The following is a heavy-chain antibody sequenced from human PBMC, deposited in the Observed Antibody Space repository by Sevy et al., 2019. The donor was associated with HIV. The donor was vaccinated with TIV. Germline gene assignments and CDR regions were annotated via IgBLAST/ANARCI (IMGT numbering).Heavy chain of an antibody. V-gene: IGHV4-34*01. CDR3: ARPEGYDYVWGRTGGAFDI. CDR2: INHSGST. Sequence: SETSLTCAVYGGSFSGYYWSWIRQPPGKGLEWIGEINHSGSTNYNPSLKSRVTISVDTSKNQFSLKLSSVTAADTAVYYCARPEGYDYVWGRTGGAFDIWGQGTMVTVSS. D-gene: IGHD3-16*01. CDR1: GGSFSGYY. J-gene: IGHJ3*02.